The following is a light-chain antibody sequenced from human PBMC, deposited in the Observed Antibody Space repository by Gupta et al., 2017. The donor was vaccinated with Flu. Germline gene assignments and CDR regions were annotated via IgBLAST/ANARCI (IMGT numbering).Light chain of an antibody. CDR1: SGDVGGYNY. V-gene: IGLV2-8*01. Sequence: QSALTHPPSASGSPGQSVTISCTGTSGDVGGYNYVSWYQQHPGKAPKLMIYEVSKRPPGVPDRFSGSKSGNTASLTVAGLQAEDEADYYCSSYAGSNTPYVFGTGTKVTVL. J-gene: IGLJ1*01. CDR2: EVS. CDR3: SSYAGSNTPYV.